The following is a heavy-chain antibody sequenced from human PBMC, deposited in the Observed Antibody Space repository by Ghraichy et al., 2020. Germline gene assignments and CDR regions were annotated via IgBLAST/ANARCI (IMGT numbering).Heavy chain of an antibody. J-gene: IGHJ6*02. CDR2: TYYRSKWYN. D-gene: IGHD4-23*01. V-gene: IGHV6-1*01. Sequence: SQTLSLTCAISGDSVSSNSAAWNWIRQSPSRGLEWLGRTYYRSKWYNDYAVSVKSRISINPDTSKNQFSLQLNSVTPEDTAVYYCARDHNSPQTTGVTPGSYYYGMDVWGQGTTVTVSS. CDR1: GDSVSSNSAA. CDR3: ARDHNSPQTTGVTPGSYYYGMDV.